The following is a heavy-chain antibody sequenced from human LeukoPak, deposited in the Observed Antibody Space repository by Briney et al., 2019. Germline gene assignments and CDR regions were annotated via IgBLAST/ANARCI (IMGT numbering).Heavy chain of an antibody. J-gene: IGHJ4*02. Sequence: KPGGSLRLSCAASGFTFSTYSMNWVRQAPGQGLEWVSSISSSSSYIYYADSVKGRFTISRDNAKNSLFLQMNSLRAEDTAVYYCARYEVCAFWGEGTLLTFPS. V-gene: IGHV3-21*01. CDR2: ISSSSSYI. CDR1: GFTFSTYS. D-gene: IGHD1-14*01. CDR3: ARYEVCAF.